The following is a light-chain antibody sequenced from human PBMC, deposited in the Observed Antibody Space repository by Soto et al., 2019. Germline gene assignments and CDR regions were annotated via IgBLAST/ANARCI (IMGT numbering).Light chain of an antibody. CDR1: QSVSNH. Sequence: EIVMTQSPATLSVSPGETATLSCRASQSVSNHLGWFQHRPGQAPRLLIFGASRRVPGIPARFSGSGSGTDFTLTINGLQSEDFAVYYCQQASNWPRTFGQGTKVEIK. V-gene: IGKV3-15*01. CDR3: QQASNWPRT. CDR2: GAS. J-gene: IGKJ1*01.